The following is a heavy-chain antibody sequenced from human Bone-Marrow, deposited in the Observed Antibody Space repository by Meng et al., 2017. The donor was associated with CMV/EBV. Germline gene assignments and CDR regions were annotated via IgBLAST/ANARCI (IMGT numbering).Heavy chain of an antibody. Sequence: GESLKISCAMSGFTLSSYGMHWVRQAPGKGLQWVAFIRDDGSNTYYADSVKGRFTISRDNSKNTVYLQMNSLRAEDTAVYYCANRYSGYEDVWYFDYWGQGTLVTVYS. V-gene: IGHV3-30*02. CDR2: IRDDGSNT. D-gene: IGHD5-12*01. CDR3: ANRYSGYEDVWYFDY. J-gene: IGHJ4*02. CDR1: GFTLSSYG.